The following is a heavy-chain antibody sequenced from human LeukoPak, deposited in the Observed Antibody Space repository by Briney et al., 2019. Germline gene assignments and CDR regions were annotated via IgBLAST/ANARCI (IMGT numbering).Heavy chain of an antibody. CDR3: AKSRYSYGPFDY. CDR2: VSASGGST. J-gene: IGHJ4*02. Sequence: PGRSLRLSCAASGLTFSSYAMSWVRQAPGKGLEWVSAVSASGGSTYYADSVKGRFTISRDNSKNTMDLQMNSLRAEDTAVYYCAKSRYSYGPFDYWGQGTLVTVSS. D-gene: IGHD5-18*01. CDR1: GLTFSSYA. V-gene: IGHV3-23*01.